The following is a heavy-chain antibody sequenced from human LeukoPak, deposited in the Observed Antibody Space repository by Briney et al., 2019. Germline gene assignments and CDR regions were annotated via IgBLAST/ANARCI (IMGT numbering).Heavy chain of an antibody. CDR3: ARNSMATKHFDY. CDR2: ISSSSSYI. J-gene: IGHJ4*02. D-gene: IGHD5-24*01. V-gene: IGHV3-21*01. Sequence: GGSLRLSCAASGFTFSSYSMNWVRQAPGKGLEWVSFISSSSSYIYYADSMKGRFTISRDNAKNSLYLQMNSLRAEDTAVYYCARNSMATKHFDYWGQGTLVTVSS. CDR1: GFTFSSYS.